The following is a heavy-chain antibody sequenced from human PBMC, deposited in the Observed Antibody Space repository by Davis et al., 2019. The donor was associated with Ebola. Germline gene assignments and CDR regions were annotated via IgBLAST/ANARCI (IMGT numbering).Heavy chain of an antibody. V-gene: IGHV3-11*01. Sequence: PGGSLRLSCAASGFTFSDYYMSWIRQAPGKGLEWVSYISRSGSTIYYADSVKGRFTISRDNDKNSLYLQMNSLRAEDTAVYYCARDSSSGIWRVWADAFDIWGQGTMVTVSS. D-gene: IGHD2-15*01. CDR3: ARDSSSGIWRVWADAFDI. J-gene: IGHJ3*02. CDR1: GFTFSDYY. CDR2: ISRSGSTI.